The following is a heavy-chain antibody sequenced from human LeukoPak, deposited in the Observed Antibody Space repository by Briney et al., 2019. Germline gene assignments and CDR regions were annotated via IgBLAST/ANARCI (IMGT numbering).Heavy chain of an antibody. Sequence: PSETLSLTCTVSGGSISSYYWTWIRQPPGKGLEWIGYIYYSGSTNYNPSLKSRVTISVDTSKNQFSLKLSSVTAADTAVYYCARVGWVYSSSSGAFDPWGQGTLVTVSS. CDR2: IYYSGST. CDR1: GGSISSYY. CDR3: ARVGWVYSSSSGAFDP. D-gene: IGHD6-6*01. V-gene: IGHV4-59*12. J-gene: IGHJ5*02.